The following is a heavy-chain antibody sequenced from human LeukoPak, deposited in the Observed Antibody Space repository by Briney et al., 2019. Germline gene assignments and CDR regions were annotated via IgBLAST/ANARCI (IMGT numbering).Heavy chain of an antibody. J-gene: IGHJ4*02. Sequence: SQTLSLTCTVSGGSISSGGHYWTWIRQHPGKGLEWIGYIYYSGSTYYHPSLKSRVTISLDTSKNQFSLKLSSVSAADTAVYYCARDHYDSSGFYYYFDYWGQGTLVTVSS. D-gene: IGHD3-22*01. CDR2: IYYSGST. CDR3: ARDHYDSSGFYYYFDY. V-gene: IGHV4-31*03. CDR1: GGSISSGGHY.